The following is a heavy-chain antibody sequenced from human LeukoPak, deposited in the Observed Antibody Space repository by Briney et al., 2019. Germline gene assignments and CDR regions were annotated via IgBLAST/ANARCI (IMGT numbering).Heavy chain of an antibody. V-gene: IGHV4-30-4*01. J-gene: IGHJ4*02. Sequence: SETLSLTCTVSGGSISSGDYYWSWIRQPPGKGLEWIGYIYYSGSTYYNPSLKSRVTISVDTSKNQFSLKLSSVTAADTAVYYCATNCGGDCYSTAGFDYWGQGTLVTVSS. CDR1: GGSISSGDYY. D-gene: IGHD2-21*02. CDR3: ATNCGGDCYSTAGFDY. CDR2: IYYSGST.